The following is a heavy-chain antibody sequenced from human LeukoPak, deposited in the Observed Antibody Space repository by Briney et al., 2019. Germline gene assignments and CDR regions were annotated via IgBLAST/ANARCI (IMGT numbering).Heavy chain of an antibody. J-gene: IGHJ4*02. Sequence: GGSLRLSCAGSGVTFSNYAIYWVRQAPGKGLEWMAVISYDGSNKYYADSVKGRFTISRDNANNSLYLQMNSLRAEDTAVHYCARVERGYNYGPFDYWGQGTLVTVSS. CDR3: ARVERGYNYGPFDY. CDR1: GVTFSNYA. D-gene: IGHD5-18*01. V-gene: IGHV3-30*14. CDR2: ISYDGSNK.